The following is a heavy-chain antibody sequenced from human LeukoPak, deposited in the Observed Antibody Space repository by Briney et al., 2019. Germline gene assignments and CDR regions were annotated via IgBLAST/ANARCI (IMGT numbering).Heavy chain of an antibody. CDR2: VHLNGAT. Sequence: PSETLSLTCAVSGGSITTTNWWSWVRQPPGKGLEWIGEVHLNGATNYNPSLESRFSMSIDKSNNHLSLDVTSVTAADTAMYYCTRESGAFSPFGFWGQGTLVTVSS. D-gene: IGHD1-26*01. CDR3: TRESGAFSPFGF. V-gene: IGHV4-4*02. CDR1: GGSITTTNW. J-gene: IGHJ4*02.